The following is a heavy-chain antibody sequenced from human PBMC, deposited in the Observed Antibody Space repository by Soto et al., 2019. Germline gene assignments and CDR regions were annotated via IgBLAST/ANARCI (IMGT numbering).Heavy chain of an antibody. J-gene: IGHJ6*02. Sequence: SVKGYCKASGDSFSSYAIGWVRQATGQGLEWMGGIIPIFGTANYAQKFQGRVTITADESTSTAYMELSSLRSEDTAVYYCAISQYYDSSGSHPDYYYGMDVWGQGTTVTVSS. V-gene: IGHV1-69*01. D-gene: IGHD3-22*01. CDR3: AISQYYDSSGSHPDYYYGMDV. CDR2: IIPIFGTA. CDR1: GDSFSSYA.